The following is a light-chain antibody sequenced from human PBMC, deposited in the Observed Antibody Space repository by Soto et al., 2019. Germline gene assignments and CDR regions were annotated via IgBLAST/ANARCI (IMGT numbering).Light chain of an antibody. CDR1: QAISNN. CDR3: QQANDWPPT. Sequence: RVMTQSPVTRSVSPGERVTLSCRASQAISNNLAWYQQKPGQAPRLLIFDATTRATGIPARFSGSGSGTEFTLTISSLQSEDVAVYYCQQANDWPPTFGQGTRV. V-gene: IGKV3-15*01. J-gene: IGKJ1*01. CDR2: DAT.